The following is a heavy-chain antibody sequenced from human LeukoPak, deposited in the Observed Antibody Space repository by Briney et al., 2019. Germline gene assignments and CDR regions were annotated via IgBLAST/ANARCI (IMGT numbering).Heavy chain of an antibody. CDR3: ARHDYGGNPLDY. CDR2: IYYSGST. CDR1: GGSISSSSYY. J-gene: IGHJ4*02. V-gene: IGHV4-39*01. D-gene: IGHD4-23*01. Sequence: SETLSLTCTVSGGSISSSSYYWGWIRQPPGKGLEWIGSIYYSGSTYYNPSLKSRVTISVDTSKNQFSLKLSPVTAADTAVYYCARHDYGGNPLDYWGQGTLVTVSS.